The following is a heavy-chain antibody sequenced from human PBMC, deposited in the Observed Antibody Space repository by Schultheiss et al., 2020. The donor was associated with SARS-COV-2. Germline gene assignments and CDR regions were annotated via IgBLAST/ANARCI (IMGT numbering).Heavy chain of an antibody. D-gene: IGHD1-20*01. CDR2: IWYDGSNK. J-gene: IGHJ6*02. CDR1: GFTFSSYG. Sequence: GGSLRLSCAASGFTFSSYGMHWVRQAPGKGLEWVAVIWYDGSNKYYADSVKGRFTISRDNSVNTLYLQMNSLSAEDTAVYYCARTEYNWNVGTMDVWGQGTTVTVSS. V-gene: IGHV3-33*01. CDR3: ARTEYNWNVGTMDV.